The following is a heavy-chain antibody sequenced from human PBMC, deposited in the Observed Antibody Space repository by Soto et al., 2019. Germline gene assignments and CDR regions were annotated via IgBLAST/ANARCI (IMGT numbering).Heavy chain of an antibody. Sequence: PGESLKISCKGSGYSFGNYWIGWVRQMPGKGLEWTGIIYPGDSETRYSPSFQGQVTISADKSIFTAYLQWSSLKASDTAMYYCAKEDFYYGMDVWGQGTTVTVSS. V-gene: IGHV5-51*01. J-gene: IGHJ6*02. CDR3: AKEDFYYGMDV. CDR1: GYSFGNYW. CDR2: IYPGDSET.